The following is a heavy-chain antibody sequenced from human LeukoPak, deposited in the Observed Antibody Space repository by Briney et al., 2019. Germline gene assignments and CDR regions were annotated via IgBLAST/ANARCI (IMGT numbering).Heavy chain of an antibody. V-gene: IGHV4-59*08. CDR1: GGSISNYY. CDR2: IYYSGST. D-gene: IGHD6-13*01. J-gene: IGHJ5*02. Sequence: SETLSLTCTVSGGSISNYYWSWIRRPPGKGLEWIGYIYYSGSTNYNPSLKSRVTISVDTSKNQFSLKLSSVTAADTAVYYCARSYSSSWWWFDPWGQGTLVTVSS. CDR3: ARSYSSSWWWFDP.